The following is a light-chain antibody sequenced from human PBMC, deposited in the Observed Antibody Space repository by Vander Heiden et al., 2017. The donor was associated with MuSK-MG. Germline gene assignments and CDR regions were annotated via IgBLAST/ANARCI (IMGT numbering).Light chain of an antibody. CDR1: QGIGTF. V-gene: IGKV1-9*01. J-gene: IGKJ5*01. CDR2: TAS. Sequence: DTQLTQSPSFLSASVGDRITISCRASQGIGTFLAWYQQKPGKAPNLLIDTASILQSGVPSRFSGSGSGTEFTLTISSLQPEDCATYYCQQGDNYPLTFGQGTRLEIK. CDR3: QQGDNYPLT.